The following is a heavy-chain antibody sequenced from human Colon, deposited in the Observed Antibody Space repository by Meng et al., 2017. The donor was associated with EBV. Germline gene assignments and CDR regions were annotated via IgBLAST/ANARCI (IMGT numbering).Heavy chain of an antibody. V-gene: IGHV4-34*01. Sequence: QGQLQQGGAGLLKPSQTLSLTCAVYGGSFSGYYWSWIRQPPEKGLEWIGEINHSGSTNYNPSLKSRVTISVDTSKKQFSLKLSSVTAADTAVYYCARGPGGSYYLYYFDYWGQGTLVTVFS. CDR3: ARGPGGSYYLYYFDY. J-gene: IGHJ4*02. CDR2: INHSGST. D-gene: IGHD1-26*01. CDR1: GGSFSGYY.